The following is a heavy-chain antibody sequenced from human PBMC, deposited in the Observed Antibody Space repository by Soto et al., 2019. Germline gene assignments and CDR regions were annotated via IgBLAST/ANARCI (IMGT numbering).Heavy chain of an antibody. CDR1: GFTFNSYA. CDR3: AKARDYYGSGSYTGFDY. D-gene: IGHD3-10*01. Sequence: PGGSLRLSCAASGFTFNSYAMSWVRQAPGKGLEWVSAISGSGGSTYYADSVKGRFTISRDNSKNTLYLQMNSLRAEDTAVYYCAKARDYYGSGSYTGFDYWGQGTLVTVSS. J-gene: IGHJ4*02. CDR2: ISGSGGST. V-gene: IGHV3-23*01.